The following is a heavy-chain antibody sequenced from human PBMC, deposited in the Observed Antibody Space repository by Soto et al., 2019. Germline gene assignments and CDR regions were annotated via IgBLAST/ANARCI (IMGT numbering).Heavy chain of an antibody. V-gene: IGHV3-30-3*01. CDR1: GFTFRSYA. Sequence: QVQLVESGGGVVQPGRSLRLSCAASGFTFRSYAMHWVRQAPGKGLQWVAAVSYDGNDKFYADSVKGRFTISRDNSKNTLYLRMNSLRPEDTAVYYCARDLNDYGVPDFGYWGQGTLITVSS. CDR2: VSYDGNDK. D-gene: IGHD4-17*01. J-gene: IGHJ4*02. CDR3: ARDLNDYGVPDFGY.